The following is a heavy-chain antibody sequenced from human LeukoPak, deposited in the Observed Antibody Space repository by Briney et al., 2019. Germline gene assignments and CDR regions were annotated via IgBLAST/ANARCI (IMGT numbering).Heavy chain of an antibody. V-gene: IGHV4-59*12. D-gene: IGHD3-22*01. CDR1: GGSISSYY. CDR2: IYCSGST. J-gene: IGHJ5*02. CDR3: AREDYDSSGYLSPFDP. Sequence: SETLSLTCTVSGGSISSYYWSWIRQPPGKGLEWIGYIYCSGSTNYNPSLKSRVTMSVDTSKNQFSLKLSSVTAADTAVYYCAREDYDSSGYLSPFDPWGQGTLVTVSS.